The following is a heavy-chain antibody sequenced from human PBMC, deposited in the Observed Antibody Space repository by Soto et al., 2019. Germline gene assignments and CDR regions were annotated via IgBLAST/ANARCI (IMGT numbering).Heavy chain of an antibody. CDR3: AGPYDILTGARMDV. D-gene: IGHD3-9*01. Sequence: QVQLQQWGAGLLKPSETLSLTCAVYGGSFSGYYWSWIRQPPGKGLEWIGEINHSGSTNYNPSLQSRVTISVDTSKNQFSLKLSSVTAADTAVYYCAGPYDILTGARMDVWGKGTTVTVSS. CDR2: INHSGST. J-gene: IGHJ6*03. CDR1: GGSFSGYY. V-gene: IGHV4-34*01.